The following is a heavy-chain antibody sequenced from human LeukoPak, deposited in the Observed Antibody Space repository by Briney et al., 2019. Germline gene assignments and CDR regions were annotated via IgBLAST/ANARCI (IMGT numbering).Heavy chain of an antibody. J-gene: IGHJ6*02. CDR3: ARGRGGRYCSGGSCYSHYYYYGMDV. D-gene: IGHD2-15*01. CDR2: INHSGST. V-gene: IGHV4-39*07. CDR1: GASASSGSYY. Sequence: PSETLSLTCTVSGASASSGSYYWSWIRQPPGKGLEWIGEINHSGSTNYNPSLKSRVTISVDTSKNQFSLKLSSVTAADTAVYYCARGRGGRYCSGGSCYSHYYYYGMDVWGQGTTVTVSS.